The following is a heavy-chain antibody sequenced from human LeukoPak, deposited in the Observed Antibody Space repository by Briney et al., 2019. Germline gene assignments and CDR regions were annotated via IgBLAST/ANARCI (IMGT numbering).Heavy chain of an antibody. CDR2: ISSSSSYI. V-gene: IGHV3-21*01. J-gene: IGHJ6*03. CDR3: ARARPSPSNYYYYYYMDV. Sequence: PGGSLRLSCAASGFTFSSYSMNWVRQAPGKGLEWVSSISSSSSYIYYADSVKGRFTISRDNAKNSLYLQMNSLRAEDTAVYYCARARPSPSNYYYYYYMDVWGKGTTVTVSS. CDR1: GFTFSSYS.